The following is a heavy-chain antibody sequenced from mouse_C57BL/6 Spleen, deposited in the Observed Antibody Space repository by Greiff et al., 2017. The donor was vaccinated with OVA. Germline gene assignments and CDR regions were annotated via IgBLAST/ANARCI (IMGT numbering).Heavy chain of an antibody. Sequence: QVQLQQPGAELVKPGASVKVSCKASGYTFPSYWMHWVKQRPGPGLEWIGRIHPSDSDTNYNQKFKGKATLTVDKSSSTAYMQRSSLTAEDSAVYYCAMGDYDGFADWGQGTLVTVAA. CDR1: GYTFPSYW. CDR2: IHPSDSDT. V-gene: IGHV1-74*01. CDR3: AMGDYDGFAD. J-gene: IGHJ3*01. D-gene: IGHD2-4*01.